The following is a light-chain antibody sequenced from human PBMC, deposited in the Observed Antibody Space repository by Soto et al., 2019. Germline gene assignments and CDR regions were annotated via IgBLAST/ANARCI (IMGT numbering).Light chain of an antibody. CDR2: DVS. CDR1: SSDVGGYNY. J-gene: IGLJ2*01. CDR3: SSYTTSCTVV. V-gene: IGLV2-14*03. Sequence: QSVLTQPASVSGSPGQSITISCTGTSSDVGGYNYVSWYQHHPGKAPKLMIYDVSNRPSGVSNRFSGSKSGNTASLTISGLQAEDEADYYCSSYTTSCTVVFGGGTKLTVL.